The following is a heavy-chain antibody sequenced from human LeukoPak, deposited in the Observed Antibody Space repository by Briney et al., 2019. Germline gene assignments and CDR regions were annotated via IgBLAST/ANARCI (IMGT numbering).Heavy chain of an antibody. CDR3: AGDRTYYYGSGSYYNRGGFDY. CDR1: GGSISSSSYY. CDR2: IYYSGST. D-gene: IGHD3-10*01. Sequence: PSETLSLTCTVSGGSISSSSYYWGWIRQPPGKGLEWIGSIYYSGSTYYNPSLKSRVTISVDTSKNQFSLKLSSVTAADTAVYYCAGDRTYYYGSGSYYNRGGFDYWGQGTLVTVSS. J-gene: IGHJ4*02. V-gene: IGHV4-39*07.